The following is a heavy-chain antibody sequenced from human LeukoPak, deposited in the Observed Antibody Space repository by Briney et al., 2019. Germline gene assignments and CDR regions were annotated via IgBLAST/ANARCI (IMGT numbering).Heavy chain of an antibody. V-gene: IGHV1-69*13. CDR3: ASHDCSGGSCYSWFHYYYYGMDV. CDR2: IFPIFGTA. D-gene: IGHD2-15*01. CDR1: GGTFISYA. Sequence: SVTVSCKDSGGTFISYAISWVRQAPGQGREWMGGIFPIFGTANYAQKFPGRVTITADESTSTAYMELSSLRSQDTAVYYCASHDCSGGSCYSWFHYYYYGMDVWGQGTTVTVSS. J-gene: IGHJ6*02.